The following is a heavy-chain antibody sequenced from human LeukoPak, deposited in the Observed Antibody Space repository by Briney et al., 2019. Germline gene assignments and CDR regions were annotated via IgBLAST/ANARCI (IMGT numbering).Heavy chain of an antibody. J-gene: IGHJ4*02. V-gene: IGHV3-43*02. CDR1: GFTFSTYA. CDR3: AKESGKFDY. CDR2: ISGDGVST. Sequence: GGSLRLSCAASGFTFSTYAMSWVRQAPGKGLEWVSLISGDGVSTFYADSVKGRFSISRDNSKNSLYLEMNSLRTEDAAMYYCAKESGKFDYWGQGTLVAVSA.